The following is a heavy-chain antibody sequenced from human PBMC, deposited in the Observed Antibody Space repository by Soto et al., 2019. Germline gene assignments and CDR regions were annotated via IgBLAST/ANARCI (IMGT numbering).Heavy chain of an antibody. CDR3: ARDARGDSSENTWFDR. V-gene: IGHV4-4*02. CDR1: GASMDSSNW. J-gene: IGHJ5*02. CDR2: IYHSGNT. D-gene: IGHD3-10*01. Sequence: SETLSLTCAVSGASMDSSNWWSWVRQAPGKGLEWIGEIYHSGNTKYNPTLKSRVSIFIDKSKNQFSLNVISVTAADTAVYYCARDARGDSSENTWFDRWRQGTLVT.